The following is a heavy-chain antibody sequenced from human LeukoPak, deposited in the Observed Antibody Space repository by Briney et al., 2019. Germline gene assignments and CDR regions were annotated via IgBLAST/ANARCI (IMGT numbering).Heavy chain of an antibody. CDR2: IYYSGST. J-gene: IGHJ3*02. V-gene: IGHV4-59*01. Sequence: SETLSLTCTVSGGSISSYYWSWIRQPPGKRLEWIGYIYYSGSTSYNPSLKSRVTISVDTSKNQISLKLSSVTAADTAVYYCARDLGVMVRAFDIWGQGTMVTVFS. D-gene: IGHD5-18*01. CDR1: GGSISSYY. CDR3: ARDLGVMVRAFDI.